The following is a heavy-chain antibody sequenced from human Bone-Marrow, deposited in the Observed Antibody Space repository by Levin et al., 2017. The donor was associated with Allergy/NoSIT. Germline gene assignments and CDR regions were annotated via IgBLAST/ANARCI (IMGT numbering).Heavy chain of an antibody. CDR1: GGSLSDYY. Sequence: ESLKISCAVYGGSLSDYYWSWIRQPPGKGLEWIGEIKHSGSTYYNPSLESRVTMSIDTSKNEFSVKLTSVTAADTAVYYCARESGSAGDPFDYWGQGTLVTVSS. CDR3: ARESGSAGDPFDY. J-gene: IGHJ4*02. V-gene: IGHV4-34*01. CDR2: IKHSGST. D-gene: IGHD3-3*01.